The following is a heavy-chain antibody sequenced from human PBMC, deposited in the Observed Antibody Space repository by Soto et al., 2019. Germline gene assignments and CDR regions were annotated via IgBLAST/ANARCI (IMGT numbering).Heavy chain of an antibody. D-gene: IGHD2-15*01. J-gene: IGHJ6*02. Sequence: QVQLVQSGAEVKKPGSSVKVSCKASGGTFSSYAISWVRQAPGQGLEWMGGIIPIFGTANYAKKFQGRVTITADESTSKGYRELGSLRSTDTAVYYCARDTLFALGYCSGGSCYPNYYYGMDVCGQEPTVTVSS. CDR1: GGTFSSYA. CDR2: IIPIFGTA. V-gene: IGHV1-69*01. CDR3: ARDTLFALGYCSGGSCYPNYYYGMDV.